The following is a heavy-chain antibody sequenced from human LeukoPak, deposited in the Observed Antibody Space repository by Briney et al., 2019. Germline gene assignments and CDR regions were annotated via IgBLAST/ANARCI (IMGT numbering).Heavy chain of an antibody. CDR3: ARANYYSSGSYYGIDV. J-gene: IGHJ6*02. CDR1: GFTFNSHG. CDR2: IWYDGSNK. V-gene: IGHV3-33*01. Sequence: PGRSLRLSCAASGFTFNSHGMHWVRQAPGQGLEWEALIWYDGSNKYYVESVKGRFIISRDNSMSTLYLQMDSLRAEDTAVYYCARANYYSSGSYYGIDVWGQGTTVTVSS. D-gene: IGHD3-10*01.